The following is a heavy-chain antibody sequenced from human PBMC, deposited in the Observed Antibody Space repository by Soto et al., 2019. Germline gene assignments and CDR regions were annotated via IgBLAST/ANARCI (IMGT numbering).Heavy chain of an antibody. CDR1: GGSMRNYF. V-gene: IGHV4-59*01. Sequence: ETLSLTCTVSGGSMRNYFWTWIRQPPGKGLEWIGYIHYSGTTSFFPSYNPSLRSRVTISEDTSKNQFSLKLLSVTTADTAVYFCAAGEASSRNLAPYYLDFWGQGTLVTVSS. CDR2: IHYSGTT. J-gene: IGHJ4*02. CDR3: AAGEASSRNLAPYYLDF. D-gene: IGHD6-13*01.